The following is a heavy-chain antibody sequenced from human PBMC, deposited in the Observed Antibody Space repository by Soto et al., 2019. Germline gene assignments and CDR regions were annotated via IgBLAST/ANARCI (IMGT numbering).Heavy chain of an antibody. D-gene: IGHD3-22*01. J-gene: IGHJ4*02. V-gene: IGHV3-23*01. CDR2: ISGSGGST. CDR3: AKDGTYYYDSSGSYYFDY. CDR1: GFTFSSYA. Sequence: TGGSLRLSCAASGFTFSSYAMSWVRQAPGKGLEWVSAISGSGGSTYYADSVKGRFTISRDNSKNTLYLQMNSLRAKDTAVYYCAKDGTYYYDSSGSYYFDYWGQGTLVTVSS.